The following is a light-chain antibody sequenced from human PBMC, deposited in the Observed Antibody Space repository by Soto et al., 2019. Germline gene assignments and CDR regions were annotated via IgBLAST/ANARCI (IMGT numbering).Light chain of an antibody. J-gene: IGLJ3*02. CDR2: LNNDGSH. V-gene: IGLV4-69*01. Sequence: QSVLTQSPSASASLGASVKLTCTLSSGHNNYAIAWHQQQPEKGPRYLMKLNNDGSHIKGDGIPDRFSGSSSGAEYYLTISSLHSEDEDDYYCQTGGTGIGVFGGGTKLTVL. CDR1: SGHNNYA. CDR3: QTGGTGIGV.